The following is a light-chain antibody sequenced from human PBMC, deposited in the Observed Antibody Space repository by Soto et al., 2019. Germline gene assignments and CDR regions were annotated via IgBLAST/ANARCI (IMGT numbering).Light chain of an antibody. J-gene: IGKJ1*01. CDR1: QSLTNNY. V-gene: IGKV3-20*01. CDR3: QQYGRSSWT. Sequence: VLTQSPDTLSLSPGDRATLFCRASQSLTNNYLAWYQQKPGQAPRLLIYGPSNRATGTPDRFSGSGSGTDFSLTISGLEPEDFATYFCQQYGRSSWTFGQGTKVAVK. CDR2: GPS.